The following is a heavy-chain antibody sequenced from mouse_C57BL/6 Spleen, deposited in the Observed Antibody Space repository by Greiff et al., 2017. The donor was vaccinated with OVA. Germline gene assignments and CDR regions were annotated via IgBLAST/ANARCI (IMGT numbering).Heavy chain of an antibody. D-gene: IGHD1-1*01. J-gene: IGHJ1*03. Sequence: QVQLQQPGAELVKPGASVKLSCKASGYTFTSYWMHWVKQRPGQGLEWIGMIHPNSGSTNYNEKFKSKATLTVDKSSSTAYMQRSSLSAEDSADYYGARQVLYYGSSSHWYFDVWGTGTTVTVSS. V-gene: IGHV1-64*01. CDR1: GYTFTSYW. CDR3: ARQVLYYGSSSHWYFDV. CDR2: IHPNSGST.